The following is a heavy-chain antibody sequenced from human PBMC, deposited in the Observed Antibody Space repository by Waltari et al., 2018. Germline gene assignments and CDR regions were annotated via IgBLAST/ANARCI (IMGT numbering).Heavy chain of an antibody. D-gene: IGHD3-16*01. V-gene: IGHV3-74*01. CDR1: GFTFSSYA. CDR3: ARDGGGNGYIHY. Sequence: EVQLLESGGGLVQPGGSLRLSCAASGFTFSSYAMHWVRQVPGKGLVWVSRINTDGSSANYADSVKGRFTISRDNGKNTLYLQMNSLRAEDTAVYYCARDGGGNGYIHYWGQGTLVTVSS. CDR2: INTDGSSA. J-gene: IGHJ4*02.